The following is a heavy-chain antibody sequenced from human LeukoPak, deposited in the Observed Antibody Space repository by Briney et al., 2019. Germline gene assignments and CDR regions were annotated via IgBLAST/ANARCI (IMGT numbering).Heavy chain of an antibody. J-gene: IGHJ3*02. Sequence: PSETLSLTCAVYGGSFSGYYWSWIRQPPGKGLEWIGEINHSGSTNYNPSLKSRVTVSVDTSKNQFSLKLSSVTAADTAVYYCARVPIWSGPYDAFDIWGQGTMVTVSS. D-gene: IGHD3-3*01. CDR3: ARVPIWSGPYDAFDI. CDR2: INHSGST. V-gene: IGHV4-34*01. CDR1: GGSFSGYY.